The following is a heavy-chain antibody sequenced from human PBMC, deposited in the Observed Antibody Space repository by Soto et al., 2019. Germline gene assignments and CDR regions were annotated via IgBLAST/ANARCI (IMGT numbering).Heavy chain of an antibody. CDR2: IYYSGST. J-gene: IGHJ4*02. CDR1: GGSISSGGYY. CDR3: ARKQRWLQANFDY. D-gene: IGHD5-12*01. V-gene: IGHV4-31*03. Sequence: SETLSLTCTVSGGSISSGGYYWSWIRQHPGKGLEWIGYIYYSGSTYYNPSLKSRVTISVDTSKNQFSLKLSSVTAADTAVYYCARKQRWLQANFDYWGQGTLVTV.